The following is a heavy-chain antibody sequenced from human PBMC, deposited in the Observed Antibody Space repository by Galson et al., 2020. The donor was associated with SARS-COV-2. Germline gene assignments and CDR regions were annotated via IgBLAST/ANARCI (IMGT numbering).Heavy chain of an antibody. CDR1: GGSISSYY. V-gene: IGHV4-59*01. J-gene: IGHJ2*01. D-gene: IGHD6-19*01. Sequence: SQTLSLTCTVSGGSISSYYWSWIRQPPGKGLEWIGYIYYSGSTNYNPSLKSRVTISVDTSKNQFSLKLSSVTAADTALYYCAKDQRATGGWSFDLWGRGTLVTVAS. CDR2: IYYSGST. CDR3: AKDQRATGGWSFDL.